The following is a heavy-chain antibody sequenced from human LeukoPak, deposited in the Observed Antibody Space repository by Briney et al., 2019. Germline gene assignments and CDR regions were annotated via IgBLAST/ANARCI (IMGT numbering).Heavy chain of an antibody. V-gene: IGHV1-2*02. CDR2: INPNSGGT. D-gene: IGHD3-22*01. CDR1: GYTFSGYY. J-gene: IGHJ4*02. CDR3: ASGRSVGDSSYYAGYYYDY. Sequence: GASVKVSCKASGYTFSGYYVHWVRQAPGQGLECMGWINPNSGGTNYAQKFQGRVTMTRDTSISTAYMELSRLRSDDTAVYYCASGRSVGDSSYYAGYYYDYWGQGTLVTVTS.